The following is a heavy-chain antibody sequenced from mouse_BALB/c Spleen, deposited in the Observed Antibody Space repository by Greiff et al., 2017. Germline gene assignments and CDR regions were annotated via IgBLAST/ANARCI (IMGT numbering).Heavy chain of an antibody. J-gene: IGHJ3*01. V-gene: IGHV1-14*01. CDR2: INPYNDGT. Sequence: VQLQQSGPELVKPGASVKMSCKASGYTFTGYVIHWVKQKPGQGLEWIGYINPYNDGTKYNEKFKGKATLTSDKSSSTAYMELNSLTSEDSAVYYCARYTRNTGFAYWGQGTLVTVSA. CDR3: ARYTRNTGFAY. CDR1: GYTFTGYV. D-gene: IGHD2-4*01.